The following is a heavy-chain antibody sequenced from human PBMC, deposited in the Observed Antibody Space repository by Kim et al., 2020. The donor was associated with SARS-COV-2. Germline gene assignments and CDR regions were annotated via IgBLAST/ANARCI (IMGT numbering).Heavy chain of an antibody. CDR1: GGSIGSRNYY. V-gene: IGHV4-39*01. J-gene: IGHJ4*02. Sequence: SETLSLTCSVSGGSIGSRNYYWGWIRQPPGKGLEWIGSIFYSGSTYYNPSLKSRVTISIDTSKNQFSLKLSSVTAADTAVYYCARRGDFWGRGTLVTVSS. CDR3: ARRGDF. CDR2: IFYSGST.